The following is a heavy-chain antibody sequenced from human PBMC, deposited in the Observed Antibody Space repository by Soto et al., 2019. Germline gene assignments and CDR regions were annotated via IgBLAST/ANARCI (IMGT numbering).Heavy chain of an antibody. D-gene: IGHD2-21*02. CDR2: IVYSGGT. Sequence: SETLSLTCAVSGGSIDSSAYYWGGIRHPPGKGLEWIGSIVYSGGTYYNPSLKSRVTISVDTSKNQFSLKLSSVTAADTAVYYCARRDCGGDCYSWYYWGQGTLVTVSS. CDR1: GGSIDSSAYY. J-gene: IGHJ4*02. V-gene: IGHV4-39*01. CDR3: ARRDCGGDCYSWYY.